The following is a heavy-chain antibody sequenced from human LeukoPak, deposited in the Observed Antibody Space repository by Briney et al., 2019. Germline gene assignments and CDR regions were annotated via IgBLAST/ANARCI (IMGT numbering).Heavy chain of an antibody. CDR2: ISGSGGST. J-gene: IGHJ5*02. CDR3: AKASSGWERLNWFDP. CDR1: GFTFSSYA. V-gene: IGHV3-23*01. D-gene: IGHD6-19*01. Sequence: HPGGALRLSCAASGFTFSSYAMSWVRQAPGEGLEWVSAISGSGGSTYYADSVKGRFTISRDNSKNTLYLQMNSLRAEDTAVYYCAKASSGWERLNWFDPWGQGTLVTVSS.